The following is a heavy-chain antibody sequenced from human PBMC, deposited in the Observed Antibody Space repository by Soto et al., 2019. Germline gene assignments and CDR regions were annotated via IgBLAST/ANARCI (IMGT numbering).Heavy chain of an antibody. D-gene: IGHD3-3*01. CDR2: ISSNGGST. V-gene: IGHV3-64*01. CDR1: GFTFSSYA. CDR3: AREYYDFWSGYPGLGYYYYMDV. J-gene: IGHJ6*03. Sequence: GGSLRLSCAASGFTFSSYAMHWVRQAPGKGLEYVSAISSNGGSTYYANSVKGRFTISRDNSKNTMYLQMGSLRAEDMAVYYCAREYYDFWSGYPGLGYYYYMDVWGKGTTVTVSS.